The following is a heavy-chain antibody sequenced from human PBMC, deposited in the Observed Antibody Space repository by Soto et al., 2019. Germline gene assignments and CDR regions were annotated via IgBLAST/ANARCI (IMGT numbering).Heavy chain of an antibody. J-gene: IGHJ4*02. Sequence: SETLSLTCAVSGGSISSGGYYWTWIRKPPGQGPEWIGCIYYRGTTNYNASFNSRVTISVDTSKNQFSLKLTSVTTADTAVYYCARGGGSPYHDHEFDYWGQGILVTVPQ. CDR1: GGSISSGGYY. CDR2: IYYRGTT. CDR3: ARGGGSPYHDHEFDY. D-gene: IGHD2-2*01. V-gene: IGHV4-61*08.